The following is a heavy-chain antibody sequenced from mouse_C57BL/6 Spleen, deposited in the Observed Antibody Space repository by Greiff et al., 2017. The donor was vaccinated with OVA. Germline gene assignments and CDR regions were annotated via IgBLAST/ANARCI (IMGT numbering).Heavy chain of an antibody. CDR3: AREDYDYSFAD. Sequence: VQLQESGPELVKPGASVKISCKASGYAFSSSWMNWVKQRPGKGLEWIGRIYPGDGDTNYNGKFKGKATLTADKSSSTAYMQLSSLTSEDSAVYFCAREDYDYSFADWGQGTLVTVSA. CDR1: GYAFSSSW. J-gene: IGHJ3*01. D-gene: IGHD2-4*01. V-gene: IGHV1-82*01. CDR2: IYPGDGDT.